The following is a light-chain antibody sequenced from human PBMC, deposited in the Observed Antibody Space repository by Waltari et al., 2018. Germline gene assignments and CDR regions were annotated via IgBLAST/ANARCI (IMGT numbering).Light chain of an antibody. V-gene: IGLV2-14*01. Sequence: QSALTQPASVSGSPGQSITISCTGTSSDVGGYNYVSWYQQRPGKATKLMIYEVSNRPSGVSNRFSGSKSGNTASLTISGLQTEDEADYYCSSYTTSSTSVFGTGTQVTVL. CDR2: EVS. CDR3: SSYTTSSTSV. J-gene: IGLJ1*01. CDR1: SSDVGGYNY.